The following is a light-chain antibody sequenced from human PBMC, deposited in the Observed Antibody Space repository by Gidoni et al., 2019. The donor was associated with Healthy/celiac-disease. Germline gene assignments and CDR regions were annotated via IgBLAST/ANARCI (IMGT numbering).Light chain of an antibody. CDR3: SSYTSSSTLAV. CDR2: EVS. CDR1: SSDVGGYNY. V-gene: IGLV2-14*01. J-gene: IGLJ2*01. Sequence: QSALTQPASVSGSPGQSLTISCTGTSSDVGGYNYVSWYQQHPGKAPKLMIYEVSKRPSGVSNRFSGSKSGNTASLTISGLQAEDEADYYCSSYTSSSTLAVFGGGTKLTVL.